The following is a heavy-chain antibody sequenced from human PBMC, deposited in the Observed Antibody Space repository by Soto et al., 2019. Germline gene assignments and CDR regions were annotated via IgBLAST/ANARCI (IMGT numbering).Heavy chain of an antibody. D-gene: IGHD3-10*01. CDR1: GFTFSSYA. Sequence: GSLRLSCAASGFTFSSYAMSWVRQAPGKGLEWVSAISGSGGSTYYADSVKGRFTISRDNSKNTLYLQMNSLRAEDTAVYYCAKFAVRGVIITTYNWFDPWGQGTLVTVSS. CDR3: AKFAVRGVIITTYNWFDP. CDR2: ISGSGGST. J-gene: IGHJ5*02. V-gene: IGHV3-23*01.